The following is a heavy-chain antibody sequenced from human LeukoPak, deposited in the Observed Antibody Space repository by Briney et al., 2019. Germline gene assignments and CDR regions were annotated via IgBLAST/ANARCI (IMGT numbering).Heavy chain of an antibody. CDR2: ISGSGNRT. D-gene: IGHD2-15*01. CDR3: AKNLYCGGGSCYPSALGMDV. CDR1: GFTFSSYA. J-gene: IGHJ6*02. Sequence: GGSLRLSCAASGFTFSSYAMSWVRQAPGKGMEWVSSISGSGNRTYYADSVKGRFTISRDNSKNTLFLQMNSLRAEDTAVYYCAKNLYCGGGSCYPSALGMDVWGQGTTVTVSS. V-gene: IGHV3-23*01.